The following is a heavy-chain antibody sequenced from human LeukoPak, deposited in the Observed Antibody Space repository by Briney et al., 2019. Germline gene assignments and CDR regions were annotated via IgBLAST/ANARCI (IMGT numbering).Heavy chain of an antibody. CDR3: ARAKRYSSSWYPPFDY. Sequence: PSETLSLTCTVSGGSISSYYWSWIRQPPGKGLEWIGYIYYSGSTNYNPSLKSRVTISVDTSKNQFSLKLSSVTAADTAVYYCARAKRYSSSWYPPFDYWGQGTLVTVSS. CDR1: GGSISSYY. J-gene: IGHJ4*02. CDR2: IYYSGST. D-gene: IGHD6-13*01. V-gene: IGHV4-59*01.